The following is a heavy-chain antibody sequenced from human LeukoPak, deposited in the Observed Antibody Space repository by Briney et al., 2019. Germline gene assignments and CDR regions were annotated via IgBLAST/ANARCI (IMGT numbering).Heavy chain of an antibody. J-gene: IGHJ4*02. CDR2: FSGGGGST. D-gene: IGHD5/OR15-5a*01. CDR1: GFTFSSYA. V-gene: IGHV3-23*01. CDR3: AKAGRYNVYDYFDS. Sequence: GGSLRLSCAASGFTFSSYAMTWVRQTPEKGLEWVSTFSGGGGSTYYADSVKGRFTVSRATSKNTLYLQMNSLRVDDTAVYYCAKAGRYNVYDYFDSWGQGTLVTVSS.